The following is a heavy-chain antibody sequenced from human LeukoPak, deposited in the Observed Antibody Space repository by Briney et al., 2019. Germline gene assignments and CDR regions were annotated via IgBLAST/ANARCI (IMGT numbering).Heavy chain of an antibody. J-gene: IGHJ4*02. V-gene: IGHV3-30-3*01. CDR1: GFTFSSYA. CDR2: ISYDGSNK. Sequence: GRSLRLSCAASGFTFSSYAMHWVRQAPGKGLEWVAVISYDGSNKYYADSVKGRFTISRDNSKNTLYLQMNSLRAEDTAVYYCAGAYARVDYYDSSGDWGQGTLVTVSS. CDR3: AGAYARVDYYDSSGD. D-gene: IGHD3-22*01.